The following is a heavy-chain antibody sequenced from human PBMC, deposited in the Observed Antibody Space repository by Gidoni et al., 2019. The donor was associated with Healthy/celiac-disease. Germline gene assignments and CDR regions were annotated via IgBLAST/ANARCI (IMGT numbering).Heavy chain of an antibody. D-gene: IGHD3-10*01. CDR2: IYYSGST. Sequence: QLQLQESGPGLVKPSETLSLTCTVSGGSISSSSYYWGWIRQPPGKGLEWIGSIYYSGSTYHNPSLKSRVTISVDTSKNQFSLKLSSVTAADTAVYYCARPNYGSGPYAFDIWGQGTMVTVSS. V-gene: IGHV4-39*01. CDR1: GGSISSSSYY. J-gene: IGHJ3*02. CDR3: ARPNYGSGPYAFDI.